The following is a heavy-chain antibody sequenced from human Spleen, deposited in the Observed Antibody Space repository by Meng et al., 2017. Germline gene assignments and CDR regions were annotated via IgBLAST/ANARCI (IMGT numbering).Heavy chain of an antibody. Sequence: GQLGESGGGLVNPGRSFGLSCAASAFTFSSYSMNWVRQAPGKGLEWVSSISISSSYIDYADSVKGRFTISRDNAKNSLYLQMNSLRAEDTAVYYCAREYIENWGQGTLVTVSS. CDR3: AREYIEN. J-gene: IGHJ4*02. CDR2: ISISSSYI. V-gene: IGHV3-21*01. CDR1: AFTFSSYS. D-gene: IGHD3-16*02.